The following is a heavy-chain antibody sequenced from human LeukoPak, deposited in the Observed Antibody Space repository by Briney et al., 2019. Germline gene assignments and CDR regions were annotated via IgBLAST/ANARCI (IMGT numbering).Heavy chain of an antibody. CDR3: ARAVGAMPVAPFDY. V-gene: IGHV1-69*13. J-gene: IGHJ4*02. Sequence: GASVKVSCKASGGTYSSYAISWVRQAPGQGLEWMGGIIPIFGTANYAQKFQGRVTITADESTSAAYMELSSLRSEDTAVYYCARAVGAMPVAPFDYWGQGTLVTVSS. CDR1: GGTYSSYA. D-gene: IGHD2-2*01. CDR2: IIPIFGTA.